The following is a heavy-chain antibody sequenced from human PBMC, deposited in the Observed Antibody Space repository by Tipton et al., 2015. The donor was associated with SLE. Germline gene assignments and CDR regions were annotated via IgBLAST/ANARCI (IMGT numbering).Heavy chain of an antibody. J-gene: IGHJ4*02. Sequence: SLRLSCAASGFTFSSYWMSWVRQAPGKGLEWVAVISYDGSNKYYADSVKGRFTISRDNSKNTLYLQMNSLRAEDTAVYYCAREATYYYDSSSRAYFDYWGQGTLVTVSS. V-gene: IGHV3-30*03. CDR3: AREATYYYDSSSRAYFDY. CDR1: GFTFSSYW. D-gene: IGHD3-22*01. CDR2: ISYDGSNK.